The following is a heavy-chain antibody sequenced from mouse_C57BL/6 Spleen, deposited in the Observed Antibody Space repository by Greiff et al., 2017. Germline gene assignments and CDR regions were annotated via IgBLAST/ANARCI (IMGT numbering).Heavy chain of an antibody. J-gene: IGHJ3*01. Sequence: VQLQQPGAELVMPGASVKLSCKASSYTFTSYWMHWVKQRPGQGLEWIGEIDPSDSYANYNQKFKGKSTLTVDKSSSTAYMQLSSLTSEDSAVYYCARRGYYGRFAYWGQGTLVTVSA. CDR1: SYTFTSYW. D-gene: IGHD1-1*01. CDR3: ARRGYYGRFAY. V-gene: IGHV1-69*01. CDR2: IDPSDSYA.